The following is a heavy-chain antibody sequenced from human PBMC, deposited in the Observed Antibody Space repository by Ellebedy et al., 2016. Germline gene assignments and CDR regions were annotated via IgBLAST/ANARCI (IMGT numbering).Heavy chain of an antibody. D-gene: IGHD6-6*01. V-gene: IGHV3-9*01. CDR1: GFTFDDYA. Sequence: GGSLRLSCAASGFTFDDYAMHWVRQAPGKGLEWVSGISWNSGSIGYADSVKGRFTISRDNAKNSLYLQMNSLRAEDTALYYCARDGSKQLVRENWFDPWGQGTLVTVSS. CDR3: ARDGSKQLVRENWFDP. CDR2: ISWNSGSI. J-gene: IGHJ5*02.